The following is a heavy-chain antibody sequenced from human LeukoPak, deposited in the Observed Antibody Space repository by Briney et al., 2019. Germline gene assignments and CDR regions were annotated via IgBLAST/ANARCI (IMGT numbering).Heavy chain of an antibody. CDR3: ARIQQWPNESFDY. CDR1: GFTFSSYD. J-gene: IGHJ4*02. V-gene: IGHV3-13*01. Sequence: SGGSLRLSCAASGFTFSSYDMHWVRHAPGKGLEWVSAIDTAGDTYYPGSVKGRFTISRANAKNSLYLQMNSLRAGDTAVYYCARIQQWPNESFDYWGQGTLVTVSS. D-gene: IGHD6-19*01. CDR2: IDTAGDT.